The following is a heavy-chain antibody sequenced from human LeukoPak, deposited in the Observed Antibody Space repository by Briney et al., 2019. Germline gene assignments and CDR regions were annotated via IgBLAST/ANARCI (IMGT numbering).Heavy chain of an antibody. J-gene: IGHJ4*02. Sequence: GTSLRLSCAASGFTFSTYGMHWVRQAPGKGLEWVAVISYDGTNKYYADSVKGRFTISRDNSKNTLYLQMNSLRTDDTAVYFCAKGRPPSLLRDVYYFDYWGQGTLVTVSS. V-gene: IGHV3-30*18. D-gene: IGHD2-15*01. CDR1: GFTFSTYG. CDR2: ISYDGTNK. CDR3: AKGRPPSLLRDVYYFDY.